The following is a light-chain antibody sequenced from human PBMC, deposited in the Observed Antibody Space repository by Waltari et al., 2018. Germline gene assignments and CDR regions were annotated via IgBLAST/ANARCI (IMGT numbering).Light chain of an antibody. J-gene: IGLJ3*02. CDR2: EVN. CDR3: SSYAGSNNWV. V-gene: IGLV2-8*01. Sequence: QSALTQPPSASGSPGQSVTISSTGTSSDFGGYNYVSWYQRHPGKAPKLMIYEVNKRPSGVPDRFSGSKSGNTASLTVSGLQAEDEAEYSCSSYAGSNNWVFGGGTKLTVL. CDR1: SSDFGGYNY.